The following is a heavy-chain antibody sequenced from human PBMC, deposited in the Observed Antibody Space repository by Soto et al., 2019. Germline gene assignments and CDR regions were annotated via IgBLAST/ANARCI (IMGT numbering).Heavy chain of an antibody. J-gene: IGHJ6*02. Sequence: QVQLQESGPGLVKPSETLSLTCTVSGGSISSYYWSWIRQPPGKGLEWIGYIYYSGSTNYNPSLKSRVTIAVDTSKNQFSLKLSSVTAADTAVYYCASSDPHYYYYGMAVWGQGTTVTVSS. CDR2: IYYSGST. CDR1: GGSISSYY. V-gene: IGHV4-59*01. D-gene: IGHD1-26*01. CDR3: ASSDPHYYYYGMAV.